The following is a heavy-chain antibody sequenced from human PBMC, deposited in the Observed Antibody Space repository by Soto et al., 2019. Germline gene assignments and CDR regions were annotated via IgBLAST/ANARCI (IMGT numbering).Heavy chain of an antibody. D-gene: IGHD3-10*01. V-gene: IGHV3-74*01. CDR3: ARTSTITLFDY. J-gene: IGHJ4*02. CDR1: GFTFSNYW. Sequence: GGSLRLSCAASGFTFSNYWMHWVRQAPGKGLVWVSRINSDGITTNYADSVKGRFTISRDNAKNTLYLQMNSLRAEDTAVYYCARTSTITLFDYWSQGTLVTAPQ. CDR2: INSDGITT.